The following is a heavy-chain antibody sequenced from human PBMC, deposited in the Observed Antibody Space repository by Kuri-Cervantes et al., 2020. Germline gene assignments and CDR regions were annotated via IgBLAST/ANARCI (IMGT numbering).Heavy chain of an antibody. V-gene: IGHV4-39*01. CDR2: IYYSGST. CDR3: ARGPTGGYSFDY. D-gene: IGHD2-2*03. Sequence: ESLKISCTVSGGSISSSSYYWGWIRQPPGKGLEWIGNIYYSGSTYYNPSLKSRVTISVDTSKNQFSLKLSSVTAADTAVYYCARGPTGGYSFDYWGQGTLVTVSS. J-gene: IGHJ4*02. CDR1: GGSISSSSYY.